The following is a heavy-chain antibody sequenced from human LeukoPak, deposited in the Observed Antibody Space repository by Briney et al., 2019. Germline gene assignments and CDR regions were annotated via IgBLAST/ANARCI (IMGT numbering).Heavy chain of an antibody. CDR3: ARVGLPGFDY. J-gene: IGHJ4*02. Sequence: GGSLRLSCAASGFTFSSYSMNWVRQAPGKGLEWVASISSSSSYIYYADSVKGRFTISRDNAKNSLYLQMNGLRAEDTAVYYCARVGLPGFDYRGQGTLVTVSS. D-gene: IGHD4-11*01. CDR2: ISSSSSYI. V-gene: IGHV3-21*01. CDR1: GFTFSSYS.